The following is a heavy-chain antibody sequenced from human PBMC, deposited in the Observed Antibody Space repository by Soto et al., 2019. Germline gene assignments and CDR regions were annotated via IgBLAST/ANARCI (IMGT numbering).Heavy chain of an antibody. V-gene: IGHV1-69*01. CDR3: ARGVAPSD. J-gene: IGHJ4*02. CDR2: IIPISRTP. D-gene: IGHD5-12*01. Sequence: QVQLVQSEAEVKKPGSSVKVSCKSSGLTFRSDSISWVRQAHGQGLEWMGGIIPISRTPTYAQKFQGRVTISADESTRTAYMEVTSLTFEDTAVYYCARGVAPSDWGQGTLVTVSS. CDR1: GLTFRSDS.